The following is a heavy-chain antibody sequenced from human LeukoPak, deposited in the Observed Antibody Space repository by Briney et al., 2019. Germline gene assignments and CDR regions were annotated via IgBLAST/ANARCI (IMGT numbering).Heavy chain of an antibody. CDR1: RFTFRSYW. CDR3: ARDGEPFDS. D-gene: IGHD2-21*01. V-gene: IGHV3-7*03. Sequence: GGSLRLSCAASRFTFRSYWMSWVRQAPGKGLEWVANIKQDGSERYYVDSVKGRFTISRDNAKNLVYLQLNSLRVEDTAVYYCARDGEPFDSWGQGTLVTVSS. CDR2: IKQDGSER. J-gene: IGHJ4*02.